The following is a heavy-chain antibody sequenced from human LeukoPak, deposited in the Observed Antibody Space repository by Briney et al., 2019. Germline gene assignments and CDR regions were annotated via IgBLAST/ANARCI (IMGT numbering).Heavy chain of an antibody. J-gene: IGHJ4*02. Sequence: MPSETLSLTCAVYGGSFSGYYWSWIRQPPGKGLEWIGEINHSGSTNYNPSLKSRVTISVDTSKNQFSLKLSSVTAADTAVYYCARGGPYDSSGSLDYWGQGTLVTVSS. CDR1: GGSFSGYY. V-gene: IGHV4-34*01. D-gene: IGHD3-22*01. CDR2: INHSGST. CDR3: ARGGPYDSSGSLDY.